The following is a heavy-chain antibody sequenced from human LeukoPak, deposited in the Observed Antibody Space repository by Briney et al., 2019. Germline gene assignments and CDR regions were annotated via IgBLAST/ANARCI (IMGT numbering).Heavy chain of an antibody. CDR3: AKDRSGTTSGRIDY. V-gene: IGHV3-23*01. Sequence: PGGSLRLSCAASGFTFSSYAMSWVRKAPGKGLECVSGVCANGGSTYYADSVKGRFTISRDNSKNTLYLEMNSLRGEDTAVYYCAKDRSGTTSGRIDYWGQGTLVTVSS. D-gene: IGHD1-1*01. CDR1: GFTFSSYA. CDR2: VCANGGST. J-gene: IGHJ4*02.